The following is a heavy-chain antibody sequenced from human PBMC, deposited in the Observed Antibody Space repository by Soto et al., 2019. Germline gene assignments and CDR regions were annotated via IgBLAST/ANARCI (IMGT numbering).Heavy chain of an antibody. Sequence: PSETLSLTCTVSGGSISSGDYYWSWIRQPPGKGLEWIGYIYYSGSTYYNPSLKSRVTISVDTSKNQFSLKLSSVTAADTAVYYCARGEEVATILGMDVWGQGSTVTV. V-gene: IGHV4-30-4*01. CDR3: ARGEEVATILGMDV. CDR1: GGSISSGDYY. CDR2: IYYSGST. J-gene: IGHJ6*02. D-gene: IGHD5-12*01.